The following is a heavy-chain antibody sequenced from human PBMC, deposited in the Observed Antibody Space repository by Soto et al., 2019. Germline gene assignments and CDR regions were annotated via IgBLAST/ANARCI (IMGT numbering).Heavy chain of an antibody. CDR1: GFTFSSYG. V-gene: IGHV3-33*01. Sequence: GGSLRLSCAASGFTFSSYGMHWVRQAPGKGLEWVAVIWYDGSNKYYADSVKGRFTISRDNSKNTLYLQMNSLRAEDTAVYYCARDTVPAAIIFYMDVWGKGTTVTVSS. D-gene: IGHD2-2*01. CDR2: IWYDGSNK. CDR3: ARDTVPAAIIFYMDV. J-gene: IGHJ6*03.